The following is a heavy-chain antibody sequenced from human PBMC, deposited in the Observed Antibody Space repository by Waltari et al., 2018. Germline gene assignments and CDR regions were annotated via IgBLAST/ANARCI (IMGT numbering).Heavy chain of an antibody. J-gene: IGHJ4*02. V-gene: IGHV4-30-4*08. CDR3: ARMGITFGGVIVIDY. CDR1: GGSISSGDYY. CDR2: IYYSGST. Sequence: QVQLQESGPGLVKPSQTLSLTCTVSGGSISSGDYYWSWIRQPPGKGLEWIGYIYYSGSTYYNPSLKSRVTISVDTSKNQFSLKLSSVTAADTAVYYCARMGITFGGVIVIDYWGQGTLVTVSS. D-gene: IGHD3-16*02.